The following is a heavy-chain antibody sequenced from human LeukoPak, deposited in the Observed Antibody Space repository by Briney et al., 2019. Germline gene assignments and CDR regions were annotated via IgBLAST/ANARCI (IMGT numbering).Heavy chain of an antibody. CDR3: ASSKYCSSTNCYGGDY. CDR2: ISYDGSNK. D-gene: IGHD2-2*01. V-gene: IGHV3-30*01. CDR1: GFTFRSYA. Sequence: QTGGSLRLSCAASGFTFRSYAMHWVRQAPGKGLEWVAVISYDGSNKYYADSVKGRFTTSRDNSKNTLYLQMNSLRAEDTAVYYCASSKYCSSTNCYGGDYWGQGTLVTVSS. J-gene: IGHJ4*02.